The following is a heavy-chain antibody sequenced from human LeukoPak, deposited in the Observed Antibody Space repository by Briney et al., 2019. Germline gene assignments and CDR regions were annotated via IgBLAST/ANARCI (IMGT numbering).Heavy chain of an antibody. D-gene: IGHD3-10*01. Sequence: SGGSLRLSCAASGFTFSSYSMNWVRQAPGKGPEWVSSISSSSSYIYYADSVKGRFTISRDNAKNSLYLQMNSLRAEDTAVYYCARYPQVRGVTSWGQGTLVTVSS. CDR1: GFTFSSYS. V-gene: IGHV3-21*01. CDR3: ARYPQVRGVTS. J-gene: IGHJ4*02. CDR2: ISSSSSYI.